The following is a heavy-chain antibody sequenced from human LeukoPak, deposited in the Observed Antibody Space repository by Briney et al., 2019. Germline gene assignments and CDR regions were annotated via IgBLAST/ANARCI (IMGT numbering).Heavy chain of an antibody. Sequence: SETLSLTCAVYGGSFSGYYWSWIRQPPGKGLEWIGEINHSGSTNYNPSLKSRVTISVDTSKNQFSLKLSSVTAADTAVYYCARGGCSGGSCYGDAFDIWGQGTMVTVSS. D-gene: IGHD2-15*01. CDR2: INHSGST. CDR1: GGSFSGYY. CDR3: ARGGCSGGSCYGDAFDI. V-gene: IGHV4-34*01. J-gene: IGHJ3*02.